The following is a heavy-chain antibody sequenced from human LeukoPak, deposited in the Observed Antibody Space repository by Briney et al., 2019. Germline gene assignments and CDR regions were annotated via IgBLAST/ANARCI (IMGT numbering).Heavy chain of an antibody. Sequence: ASAKVSCKASGCTFTAYYIHWVRQAPGQGLEWMGWMDPVSGGTNYAQRFQGRVTMTRDSSISTAYMQLSSLRSDDTADTAVYYCARGVGSSWLDPWGQGTLVTVSS. CDR2: MDPVSGGT. CDR3: ARGVGSSWLDP. D-gene: IGHD2-15*01. V-gene: IGHV1-2*02. CDR1: GCTFTAYY. J-gene: IGHJ5*02.